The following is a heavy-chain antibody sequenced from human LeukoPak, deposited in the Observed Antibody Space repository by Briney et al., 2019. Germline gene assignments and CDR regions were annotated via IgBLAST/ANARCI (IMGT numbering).Heavy chain of an antibody. CDR1: GFTFSDYW. J-gene: IGHJ4*02. Sequence: GGSLRLSCAASGFTFSDYWIHWVRQAPGKGLEWISYISTTGTTIHYADSVKGRFAISRDNAKSSLYLQMNSLRDEDTAVYYCARVWQDYSGVDYWGQGTLVTVSS. V-gene: IGHV3-48*02. CDR2: ISTTGTTI. CDR3: ARVWQDYSGVDY. D-gene: IGHD2-21*01.